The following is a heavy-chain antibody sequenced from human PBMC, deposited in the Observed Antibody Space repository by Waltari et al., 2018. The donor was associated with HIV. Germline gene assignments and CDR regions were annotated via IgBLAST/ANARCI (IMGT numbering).Heavy chain of an antibody. CDR1: GFPFSSYG. CDR2: IWSDGYNK. J-gene: IGHJ3*02. Sequence: QVYLMESGGGVVPPGRSLKLSCAAPGFPFSSYGMHWVRQAPGKGLEWVAVIWSDGYNKFYADSVRGRFTFSRDNSKYTLSLQMNSLRAEDTALYYCVKERGPFNGFDIWGQGTMVTVSS. D-gene: IGHD3-16*01. V-gene: IGHV3-33*06. CDR3: VKERGPFNGFDI.